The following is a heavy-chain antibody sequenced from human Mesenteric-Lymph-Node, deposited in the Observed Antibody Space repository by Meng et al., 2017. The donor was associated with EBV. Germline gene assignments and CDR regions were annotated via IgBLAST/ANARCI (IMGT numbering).Heavy chain of an antibody. CDR3: VRKAYHNYVAFDP. D-gene: IGHD4-11*01. CDR1: GFSLSTSGVA. CDR2: IYWDDDK. V-gene: IGHV2-5*02. J-gene: IGHJ5*02. Sequence: QITLKESGPTLVKPTQTPTLTCTFSGFSLSTSGVAVGWVRQPPGKALEWLALIYWDDDKRFSPSLKSRLSITKDTSKNEVILTMTDMDPEDTATYYCVRKAYHNYVAFDPWGPGTLVTVSS.